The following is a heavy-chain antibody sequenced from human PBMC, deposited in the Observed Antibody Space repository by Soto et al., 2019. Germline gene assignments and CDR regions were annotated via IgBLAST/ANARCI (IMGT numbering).Heavy chain of an antibody. V-gene: IGHV1-69*13. Sequence: GASVKVSCKASGGTFSSYAISWVRQAPGQGLEWMGGIIPIFGTANYAQKFQGRVTITADESTSTAYMELSSLRSEDTAVYYCARGGGIYYDSSGYYCVSWFDPWGQGTLVTVSS. CDR2: IIPIFGTA. CDR1: GGTFSSYA. J-gene: IGHJ5*02. CDR3: ARGGGIYYDSSGYYCVSWFDP. D-gene: IGHD3-22*01.